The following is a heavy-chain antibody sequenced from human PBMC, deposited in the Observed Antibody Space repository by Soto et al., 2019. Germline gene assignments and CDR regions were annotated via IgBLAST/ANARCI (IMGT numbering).Heavy chain of an antibody. J-gene: IGHJ3*02. D-gene: IGHD1-1*01. Sequence: QVQLVQSGAEVKKPGSSVKVSCKASGGTFSSYTISWVRQAPGQGLEWMGRIIPILGIANYAQKFQGRVTITADKSTSTDYMELSSLRSEDTAVYYCARELRAKLRDAFDIWGQGTMVTVSS. V-gene: IGHV1-69*08. CDR2: IIPILGIA. CDR1: GGTFSSYT. CDR3: ARELRAKLRDAFDI.